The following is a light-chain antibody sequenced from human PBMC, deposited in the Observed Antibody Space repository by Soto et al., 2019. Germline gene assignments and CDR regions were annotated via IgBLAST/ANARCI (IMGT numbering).Light chain of an antibody. V-gene: IGLV2-8*01. CDR3: TSYAGSNIWV. Sequence: QSALTQPPSASGSPGQSVTISCTGTSSDVGAYNYVSWYQQYPGKAPKLMIYEVNKRPSGVPDRFSGSKSGKTASLTVSGLQPEDEAEYHCTSYAGSNIWVFGGGTKVTVL. CDR1: SSDVGAYNY. J-gene: IGLJ3*02. CDR2: EVN.